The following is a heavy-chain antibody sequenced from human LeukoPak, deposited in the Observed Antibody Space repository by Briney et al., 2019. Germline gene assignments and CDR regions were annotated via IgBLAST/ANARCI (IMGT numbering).Heavy chain of an antibody. D-gene: IGHD5-24*01. CDR1: GFTFTSFA. CDR2: ISGTGATI. V-gene: IGHV3-23*01. J-gene: IGHJ5*02. CDR3: AKGERWLQSGWFDP. Sequence: GGSLRLSCAASGFTFTSFAMSWVRQAPGKGLEWVSTISGTGATILYSDSVKGRFTISRDSSKNTLFLQMNSLRAEDTAVYYCAKGERWLQSGWFDPWGQGTLVTVSS.